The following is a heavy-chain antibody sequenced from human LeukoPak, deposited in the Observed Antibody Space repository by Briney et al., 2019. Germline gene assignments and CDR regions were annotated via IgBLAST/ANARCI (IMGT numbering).Heavy chain of an antibody. Sequence: SETLSLTCAIYGGSFSGYHWTWIRQPPGKGLEWIGEINHSGSTNYNPSLKSRVTISVDTSKNQFSLKLSSVTAADTAVYYCARGVMGIAAADPFDYWGQGTLVTVSS. J-gene: IGHJ4*02. CDR3: ARGVMGIAAADPFDY. V-gene: IGHV4-34*01. CDR1: GGSFSGYH. CDR2: INHSGST. D-gene: IGHD6-13*01.